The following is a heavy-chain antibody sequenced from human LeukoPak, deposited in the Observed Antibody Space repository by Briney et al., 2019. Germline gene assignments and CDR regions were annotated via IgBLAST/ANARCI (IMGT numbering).Heavy chain of an antibody. D-gene: IGHD1-7*01. Sequence: GGSLRLSCAASGFTLSSYAMSWVRQAPGKGLEWVSAISDSGNTYHADSVKGRFTISRDSSKNTLYLQMNSLRVEDTAVYYCAKEGKTRNWNYYQAKPVYWGQGTLVTVSS. V-gene: IGHV3-23*01. CDR3: AKEGKTRNWNYYQAKPVY. CDR1: GFTLSSYA. J-gene: IGHJ4*02. CDR2: ISDSGNT.